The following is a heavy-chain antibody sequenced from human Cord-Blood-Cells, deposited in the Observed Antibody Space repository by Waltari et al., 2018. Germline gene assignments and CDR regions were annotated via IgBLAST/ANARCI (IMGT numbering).Heavy chain of an antibody. CDR3: ANTARGYSYGYPDY. CDR2: ISYDGSNK. Sequence: QVQLVESGGGVVKPGRSLRLSCAASGFNFSSYGMPWVRQAPGKGLEWVAVISYDGSNKYYADSVKGRFTISRDNSKNTLYLQMNSLRAEDTAVYYCANTARGYSYGYPDYWGQGTLVTVSS. D-gene: IGHD5-18*01. V-gene: IGHV3-30*18. CDR1: GFNFSSYG. J-gene: IGHJ4*02.